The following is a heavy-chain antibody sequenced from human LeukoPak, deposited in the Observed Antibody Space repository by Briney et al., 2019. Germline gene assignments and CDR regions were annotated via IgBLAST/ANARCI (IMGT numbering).Heavy chain of an antibody. CDR3: ARVRDCGGGSCFSYLDY. Sequence: GGSLRLSCAASGFTFSSYYMHWDRQVPGKGLVWVPRINGDESSTTYADSVKGRFTISRDNAKNTLYLQMNTLRAEDTAVYYCARVRDCGGGSCFSYLDYWGQGTLVTVSS. J-gene: IGHJ4*02. V-gene: IGHV3-74*01. CDR1: GFTFSSYY. CDR2: INGDESST. D-gene: IGHD2-15*01.